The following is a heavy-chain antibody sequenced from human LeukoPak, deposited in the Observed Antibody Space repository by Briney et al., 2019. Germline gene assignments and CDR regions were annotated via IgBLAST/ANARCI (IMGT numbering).Heavy chain of an antibody. CDR2: LDYSATT. CDR1: GDSISSTNYY. V-gene: IGHV4-39*01. CDR3: ASGYCGGACQLGGVDM. D-gene: IGHD2-21*02. J-gene: IGHJ3*02. Sequence: PSETLSLTCTASGDSISSTNYYWGWIRQPPGKGLEWIGTLDYSATTYYNPSLKSRVTISVDTSKTQFSLKLNSVTAADTAVYYCASGYCGGACQLGGVDMWGQGTMVTVSS.